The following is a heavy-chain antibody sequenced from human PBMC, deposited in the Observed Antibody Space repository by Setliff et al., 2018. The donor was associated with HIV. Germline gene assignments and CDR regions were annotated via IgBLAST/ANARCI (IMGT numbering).Heavy chain of an antibody. J-gene: IGHJ4*02. V-gene: IGHV4-38-2*02. Sequence: SETLSLTCLVFGYSITNGNYWAWIRQSPGKGLEWIGSIYSTGHTYYNPSHKSRLTMSVDTAKNRFSLKLISVTAADTAVYYCARDRALRFSKSPSFNYFDVWGQGALVT. D-gene: IGHD3-10*01. CDR2: IYSTGHT. CDR3: ARDRALRFSKSPSFNYFDV. CDR1: GYSITNGNY.